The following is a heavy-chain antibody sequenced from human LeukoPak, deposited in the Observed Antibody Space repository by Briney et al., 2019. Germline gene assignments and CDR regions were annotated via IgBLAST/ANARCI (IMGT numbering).Heavy chain of an antibody. D-gene: IGHD3-9*01. CDR1: GGSISCGDYY. V-gene: IGHV4-30-4*01. J-gene: IGHJ3*02. CDR2: IFYSGNT. Sequence: SETLFLTCTVSGGSISCGDYYWSWIRQPPGKGLKWIGYIFYSGNTYYNPSLKSRVTISVDTSKNQFSLKLSSVTAADTAVYYCARDTIPGAFDIWGQGTMVTVSS. CDR3: ARDTIPGAFDI.